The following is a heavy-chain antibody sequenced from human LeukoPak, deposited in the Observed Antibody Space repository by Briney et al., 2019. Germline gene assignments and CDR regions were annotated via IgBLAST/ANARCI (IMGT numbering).Heavy chain of an antibody. CDR2: ISWNSGSI. Sequence: GRSLRLSCAASGFTFYDYAMHWVRQAPGKGLEWVSGISWNSGSIGYADSVKGRFTISRDNAKNSLYLQMNSLRAEDTALYYCAKDQYYDILTGFSDWGQGTLVTVSS. V-gene: IGHV3-9*01. D-gene: IGHD3-9*01. CDR3: AKDQYYDILTGFSD. J-gene: IGHJ4*02. CDR1: GFTFYDYA.